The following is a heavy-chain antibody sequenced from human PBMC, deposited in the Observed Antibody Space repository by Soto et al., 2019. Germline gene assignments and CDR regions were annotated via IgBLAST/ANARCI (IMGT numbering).Heavy chain of an antibody. CDR1: GFTFSDYY. CDR2: ISSSGSTI. J-gene: IGHJ3*02. V-gene: IGHV3-11*01. Sequence: QVQLVESGGGLVKPGGSLRLSCAASGFTFSDYYMSWIRQAPGKGLEWVSYISSSGSTIYYADSVKGRFTISRDNAKNSLYLQMNSLRAEDTAVYYCARVTPQTRYYDSSGIIGAFDIWGQGTMVTVSS. D-gene: IGHD3-22*01. CDR3: ARVTPQTRYYDSSGIIGAFDI.